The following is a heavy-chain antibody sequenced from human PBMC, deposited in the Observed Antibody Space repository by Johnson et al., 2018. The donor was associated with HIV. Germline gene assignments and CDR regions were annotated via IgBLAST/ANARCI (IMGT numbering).Heavy chain of an antibody. CDR2: IWSDGSNK. J-gene: IGHJ3*02. V-gene: IGHV3-33*08. CDR1: GFIFSSYG. Sequence: QVQLVESGGGLVKPGGSLRLSCAASGFIFSSYGMHWVRQAPGKGLEWVAVIWSDGSNKYYADSVKGRFTISRDNSKNTLFLQMNSLRADDTAMYYCATSTASDALDIWGQGTMVTVSS. D-gene: IGHD1-1*01. CDR3: ATSTASDALDI.